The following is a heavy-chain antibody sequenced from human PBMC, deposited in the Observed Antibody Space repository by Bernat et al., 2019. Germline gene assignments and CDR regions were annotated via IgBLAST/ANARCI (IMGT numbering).Heavy chain of an antibody. CDR2: ISYDGSNK. J-gene: IGHJ4*02. V-gene: IGHV3-30*01. CDR3: ARERTGFGGPPQDY. CDR1: GFTFSSYA. Sequence: QVQLVESGGGVVQPGRSLRLSCAASGFTFSSYAMHWVRQAPGKGLEWVAVISYDGSNKYYADSVKGRFTISRDNSKNTLYLQMNSLRAEDTAVYYCARERTGFGGPPQDYWGQGTLVTVSS. D-gene: IGHD3-16*01.